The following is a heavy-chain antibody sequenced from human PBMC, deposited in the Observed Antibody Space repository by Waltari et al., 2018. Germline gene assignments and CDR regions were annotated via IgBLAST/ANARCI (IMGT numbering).Heavy chain of an antibody. J-gene: IGHJ3*01. V-gene: IGHV4-39*01. Sequence: QLHLQESGPGLVKPSETLSLTCSVSGGSITSNRHYWGWIRQPPGKGLEWTGTISYSGATYNSPSLKSRVTISVDTSKNQFSLKLSSVTAADTAVYYCATYVGASVGTAAFDVWGQDTMVTVSS. D-gene: IGHD6-13*01. CDR3: ATYVGASVGTAAFDV. CDR2: ISYSGAT. CDR1: GGSITSNRHY.